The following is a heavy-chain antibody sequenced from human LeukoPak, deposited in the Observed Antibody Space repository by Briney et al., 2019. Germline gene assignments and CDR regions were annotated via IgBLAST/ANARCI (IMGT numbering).Heavy chain of an antibody. CDR2: ISGSGGST. Sequence: GGSLRLSCAASGFTFSSYAMSWVRQAPGKGLEWVSAISGSGGSTYYADSVKGGFTISRDNSKNTLYLQMNSLRAEDTAVYYCAKDQPPSLGYCSSTSCFLDYWGQGTLVTVSS. D-gene: IGHD2-2*01. CDR1: GFTFSSYA. V-gene: IGHV3-23*01. J-gene: IGHJ4*02. CDR3: AKDQPPSLGYCSSTSCFLDY.